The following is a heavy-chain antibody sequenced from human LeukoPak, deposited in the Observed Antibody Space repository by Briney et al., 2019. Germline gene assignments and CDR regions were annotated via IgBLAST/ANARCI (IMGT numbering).Heavy chain of an antibody. CDR3: ARDGTTSGYSSSWYSN. J-gene: IGHJ4*02. CDR1: GFTFSSYV. CDR2: IYSGGST. D-gene: IGHD6-13*01. Sequence: PGGSLRLSCAASGFTFSSYVMSWVRQAPGKGLEWVSVIYSGGSTYYADSVKGRFTISRDNSKNTLYLQMNSLRAEDTAVYYCARDGTTSGYSSSWYSNWGQGTLVTVSS. V-gene: IGHV3-66*01.